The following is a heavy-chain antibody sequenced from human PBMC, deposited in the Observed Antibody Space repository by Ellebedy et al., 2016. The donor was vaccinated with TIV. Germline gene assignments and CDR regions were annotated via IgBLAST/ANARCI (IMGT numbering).Heavy chain of an antibody. CDR2: IIPIFGTA. CDR3: ASSIAGADGD. V-gene: IGHV1-69*13. J-gene: IGHJ4*02. CDR1: GGTFSSYA. Sequence: SVKVSCXASGGTFSSYAISWVRQAPGQGLEWMGGIIPIFGTANYAQKFQGRVTITADESTSTAYMELSSLRSEDTAVYYCASSIAGADGDWGQGTLVTVSS. D-gene: IGHD2-2*01.